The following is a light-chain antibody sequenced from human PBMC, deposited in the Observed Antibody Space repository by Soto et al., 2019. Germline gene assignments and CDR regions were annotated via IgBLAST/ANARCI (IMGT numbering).Light chain of an antibody. CDR3: ATWDNSLSAAV. CDR1: SSNIGNNY. J-gene: IGLJ1*01. Sequence: QSALTQPPSVSAAPGQKVTISCSGRSSNIGNNYVSWYQHLPGTAPKLLIYDNNNRPSGIPDRLSGSKSGTSATLGITGLQTGDEDDYYCATWDNSLSAAVFGPGTKLTVL. V-gene: IGLV1-51*01. CDR2: DNN.